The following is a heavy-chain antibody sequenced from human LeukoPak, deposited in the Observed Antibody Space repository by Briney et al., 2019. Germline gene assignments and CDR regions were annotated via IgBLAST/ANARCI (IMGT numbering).Heavy chain of an antibody. D-gene: IGHD6-19*01. J-gene: IGHJ4*02. Sequence: GGSLRLSCAASGFTITNSYMNWVRQAPGKGLEWVPVIYADSVKGRFTISRDHARNTVYLQMNTLRAEDTAVYYCARESSVSGWPFDYWGQGTLVTVSS. V-gene: IGHV3-53*01. CDR2: IY. CDR3: ARESSVSGWPFDY. CDR1: GFTITNSY.